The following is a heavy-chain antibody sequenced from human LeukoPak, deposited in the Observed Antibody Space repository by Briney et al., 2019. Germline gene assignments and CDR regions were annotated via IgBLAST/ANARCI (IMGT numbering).Heavy chain of an antibody. CDR3: ARQGRDRDWLPTTIDY. V-gene: IGHV4-34*01. Sequence: PSETLSLTCTVYGESFIYFYWSWIRQSPEKGLEWIGEINHSGGTNYNPSFKSRVTLSIDTSKNQFSLKVTSMSAADTAVYYCARQGRDRDWLPTTIDYWGQGTLVTVSS. D-gene: IGHD2-21*02. CDR1: GESFIYFY. CDR2: INHSGGT. J-gene: IGHJ4*02.